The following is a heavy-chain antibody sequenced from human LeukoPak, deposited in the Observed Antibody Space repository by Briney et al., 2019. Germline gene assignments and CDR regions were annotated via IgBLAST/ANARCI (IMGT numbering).Heavy chain of an antibody. CDR2: INHSGST. Sequence: SETLSLTCAVYGGSLSGYYWSWIRQPPGKGLEWIGGINHSGSTNYNPSLKSRVTISVDTSKNQFSLKLSSVTAADTAVYYCARGQGPVAFGYWGQGTLVTVSS. J-gene: IGHJ4*02. CDR1: GGSLSGYY. D-gene: IGHD6-19*01. V-gene: IGHV4-34*01. CDR3: ARGQGPVAFGY.